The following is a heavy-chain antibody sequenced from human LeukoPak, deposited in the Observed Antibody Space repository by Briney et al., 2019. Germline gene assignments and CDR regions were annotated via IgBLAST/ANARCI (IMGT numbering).Heavy chain of an antibody. D-gene: IGHD2-15*01. Sequence: PSETLSLTCTVSDGSISSYYWSWIRQPPGKGLEWIGYIYYSGSTNYNPSLKNRVTISVDTSKNQFSLKLSSVTAADTAVYYCARVALVAATMGYYYGMDVWGKGTTVTVSS. CDR2: IYYSGST. J-gene: IGHJ6*04. CDR1: DGSISSYY. V-gene: IGHV4-59*01. CDR3: ARVALVAATMGYYYGMDV.